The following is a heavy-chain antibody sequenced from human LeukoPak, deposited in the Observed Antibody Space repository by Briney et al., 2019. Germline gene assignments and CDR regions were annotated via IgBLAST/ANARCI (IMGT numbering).Heavy chain of an antibody. V-gene: IGHV4-31*03. J-gene: IGHJ4*02. D-gene: IGHD3-10*02. CDR2: IHYSGSA. CDR3: ARSPPRDWEDVRFDY. Sequence: SETLSLTCTVSGDSIASGAYYWSWIRQHPEKGLEWIGYIHYSGSAYYNPSLKSRATMSVNTSKNQFSLKLRSVTGADTAVYFCARSPPRDWEDVRFDYWGQGTLVTISS. CDR1: GDSIASGAYY.